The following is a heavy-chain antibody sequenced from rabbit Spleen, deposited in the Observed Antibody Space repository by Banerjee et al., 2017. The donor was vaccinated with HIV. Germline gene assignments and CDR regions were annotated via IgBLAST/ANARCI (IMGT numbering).Heavy chain of an antibody. CDR1: GVSFSISSY. V-gene: IGHV1S40*01. J-gene: IGHJ6*01. CDR3: ARDTGSSFSSYGMDL. D-gene: IGHD8-1*01. CDR2: IDAGSSGFT. Sequence: QSLEESGGDLVKPGASLTLTCTASGVSFSISSYMCWVRQAPGKGLEWIACIDAGSSGFTYFVTWAKGRFTISKTSSTTVTLQMTRLTAADTATYFCARDTGSSFSSYGMDLWGPGTLVTVS.